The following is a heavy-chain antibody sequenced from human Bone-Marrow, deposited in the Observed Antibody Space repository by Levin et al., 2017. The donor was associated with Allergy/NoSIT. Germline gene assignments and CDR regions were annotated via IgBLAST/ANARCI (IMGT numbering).Heavy chain of an antibody. V-gene: IGHV3-33*01. CDR2: IWHDGSNK. CDR3: ARDHPWDLEEPRPSYYYIDV. J-gene: IGHJ6*03. Sequence: GGSLRLSCAASGFTFSDYGMHWVRQTPGKRLEWVAVIWHDGSNKKYGDSVKGRFTLSRDNSKNMLLLQMNRVRDEDTATYYCARDHPWDLEEPRPSYYYIDVWGQGTTVIVSS. CDR1: GFTFSDYG. D-gene: IGHD1-14*01.